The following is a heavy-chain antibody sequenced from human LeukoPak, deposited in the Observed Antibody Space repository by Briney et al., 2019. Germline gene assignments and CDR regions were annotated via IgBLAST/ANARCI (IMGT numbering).Heavy chain of an antibody. CDR2: INHSGST. J-gene: IGHJ6*02. CDR3: ARGKRASYYYYYGMDV. V-gene: IGHV4-34*01. Sequence: SETLSLTCAVYGGSFSGYYWSWIRQPPGKGLEWIGEINHSGSTNYNPSLKSRVTISVDTSKNQFSLKLSSVTAADTVVYYCARGKRASYYYYYGMDVWGQGTTVTVSS. CDR1: GGSFSGYY.